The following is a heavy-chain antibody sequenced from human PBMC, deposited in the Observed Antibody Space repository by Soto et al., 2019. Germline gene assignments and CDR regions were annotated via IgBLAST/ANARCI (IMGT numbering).Heavy chain of an antibody. CDR2: IIPLFRTP. V-gene: IGHV1-69*12. J-gene: IGHJ6*02. CDR3: ARDNDRLQLGGNYYYMLDV. D-gene: IGHD4-4*01. CDR1: GGTFSSSA. Sequence: QVQLVQSGAEMKEPGSSVKVSCKTSGGTFSSSAISWLRPAPGHGLEWMGGIIPLFRTPDYAQKFQGRVTIAADESTSTAYMELSSLRSADTAVYYCARDNDRLQLGGNYYYMLDVWGQGTTITVSS.